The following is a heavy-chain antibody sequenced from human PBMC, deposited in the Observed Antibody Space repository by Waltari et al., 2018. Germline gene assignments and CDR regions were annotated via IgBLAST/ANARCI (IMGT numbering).Heavy chain of an antibody. CDR1: GGSISSGSYY. CDR3: ARDIGDDWDY. J-gene: IGHJ4*02. D-gene: IGHD4-17*01. CDR2: IYTSGST. V-gene: IGHV4-61*02. Sequence: QVQLQESGPGLVKPSQTLSLTCTVSGGSISSGSYYWSWIRQPAGKGLEWIGRIYTSGSTNYNPSLKSRVTISVDTSKNTLYLQMNSLRAEDTAVYYCARDIGDDWDYWGQGTLVTVSS.